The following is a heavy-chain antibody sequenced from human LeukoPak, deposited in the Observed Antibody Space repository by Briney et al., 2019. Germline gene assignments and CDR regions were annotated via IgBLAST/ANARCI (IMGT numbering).Heavy chain of an antibody. CDR1: GGSISSGAY. CDR2: IYHSGST. D-gene: IGHD3-22*01. J-gene: IGHJ3*01. CDR3: ANSWYYLDSSGLPKSDAFDR. V-gene: IGHV4-38-2*01. Sequence: TSETLSLSCAVSGGSISSGAYWGWVRQPPGKGLEWIGTIYHSGSTYYNPSLKSRGTISIDTSNNQFSLKLFSVSAADTAVYYCANSWYYLDSSGLPKSDAFDRWGRGTLVTVSS.